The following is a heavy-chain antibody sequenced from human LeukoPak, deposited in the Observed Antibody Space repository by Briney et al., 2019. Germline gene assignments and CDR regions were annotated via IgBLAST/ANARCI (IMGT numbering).Heavy chain of an antibody. CDR3: ARTDHYDILTCYISS. CDR2: INPNSGGT. D-gene: IGHD3-9*01. V-gene: IGHV1-2*02. J-gene: IGHJ5*02. CDR1: GYTFTRYY. Sequence: ASVKVSCKASGYTFTRYYMHWVRQAPGQGLEWMGWINPNSGGTNYAQKFQGRVTMTRDTSISTAYMELSRLRSDDTAVYYCARTDHYDILTCYISSWGQGTLVTVSS.